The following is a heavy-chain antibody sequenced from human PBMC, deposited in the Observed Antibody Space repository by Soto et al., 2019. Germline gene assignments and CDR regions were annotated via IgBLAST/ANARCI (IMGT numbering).Heavy chain of an antibody. CDR2: IYSSGAT. CDR1: GGSISGTDYY. Sequence: SETLSLTCTVSGGSISGTDYYWTWIRQPPGKGLEWIGYIYSSGATSYNPSLESRVTISGDTSKNQFSLKLNSVTAADTAVYYCARDRGSVYHSTSGYSYYWGQALLVTVS. V-gene: IGHV4-30-4*01. J-gene: IGHJ4*02. CDR3: ARDRGSVYHSTSGYSYY. D-gene: IGHD3-22*01.